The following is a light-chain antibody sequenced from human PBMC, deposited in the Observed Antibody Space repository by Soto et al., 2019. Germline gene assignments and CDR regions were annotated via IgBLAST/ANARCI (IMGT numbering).Light chain of an antibody. J-gene: IGKJ4*01. V-gene: IGKV3-11*01. CDR2: DAS. Sequence: EIVLTQSPGTLSLSPGESATLXXRASQSVSSQLAWYQQKPGQAPRLXIYDASNRATGIPARFSGSGSATDFTLTISSLEPEDFAVYYCQQRCDWPLTFGGGTKVDIK. CDR1: QSVSSQ. CDR3: QQRCDWPLT.